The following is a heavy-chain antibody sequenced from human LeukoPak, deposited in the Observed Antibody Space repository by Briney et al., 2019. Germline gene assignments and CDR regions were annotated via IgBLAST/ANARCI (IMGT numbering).Heavy chain of an antibody. CDR3: VRRSLWFGEFHDDY. Sequence: SETLSLTCAVYGGSFNGYYWSWIRQPPGKGLEWIGEITHSGRTNYDPSLKSRVTISVDRSKNQFSLSLSSATAADTAVYYCVRRSLWFGEFHDDYWGQGTLVTVSS. CDR1: GGSFNGYY. V-gene: IGHV4-34*01. J-gene: IGHJ4*02. D-gene: IGHD3-10*01. CDR2: ITHSGRT.